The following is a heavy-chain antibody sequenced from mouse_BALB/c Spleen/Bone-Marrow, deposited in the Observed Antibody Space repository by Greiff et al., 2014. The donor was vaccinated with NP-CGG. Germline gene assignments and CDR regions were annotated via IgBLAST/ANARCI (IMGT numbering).Heavy chain of an antibody. D-gene: IGHD2-1*01. CDR1: GYSIISGYY. V-gene: IGHV3-6*01. CDR2: ISYDGTN. CDR3: ARDGNYAWFTY. J-gene: IGHJ3*01. Sequence: VQLQQSGPGLVKPSQSLSLTCSVTGYSIISGYYWNWIRQFPGNKMEWMGYISYDGTNNYNPSLKNRISIARDTSKNQFFLKLNSVTTEDTATYYCARDGNYAWFTYWGQGTLVTVSA.